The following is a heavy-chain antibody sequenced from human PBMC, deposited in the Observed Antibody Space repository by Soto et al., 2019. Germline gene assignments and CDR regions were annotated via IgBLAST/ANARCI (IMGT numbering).Heavy chain of an antibody. D-gene: IGHD2-15*01. CDR1: GYIFTAYS. J-gene: IGHJ1*01. CDR2: VNPSGGST. Sequence: QVQLVQSGAAVKKPGASVKVSCKASGYIFTAYSMHWVRQAPGQGLEWMGVVNPSGGSTNYAQKFQGRITLTRDTSKSTVYMDLSSLTSGDTAVYYCAREENCSDGICYSEYFQRWGQGTLVTVSS. V-gene: IGHV1-46*01. CDR3: AREENCSDGICYSEYFQR.